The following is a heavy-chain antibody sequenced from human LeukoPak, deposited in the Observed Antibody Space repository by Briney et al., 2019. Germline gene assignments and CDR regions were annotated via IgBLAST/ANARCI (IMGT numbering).Heavy chain of an antibody. CDR2: IKGSGGDP. Sequence: PGGALRLSCAASGFTFSTYAMGWVRQAPGKGLEGVSSIKGSGGDPFYADSVKGRFTNSRDNSKNMLFLQLNSLRAEDSAVYYCAKGGHDFNPFYWWGQGTLVTVSS. CDR3: AKGGHDFNPFYW. J-gene: IGHJ4*02. D-gene: IGHD2-21*02. V-gene: IGHV3-23*01. CDR1: GFTFSTYA.